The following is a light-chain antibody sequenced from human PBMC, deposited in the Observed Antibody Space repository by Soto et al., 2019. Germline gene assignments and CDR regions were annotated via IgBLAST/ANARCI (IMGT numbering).Light chain of an antibody. V-gene: IGLV2-14*01. J-gene: IGLJ2*01. CDR2: DVS. CDR3: SSYTSIHVV. CDR1: SSDVGGYNY. Sequence: QSALTQPASVSGSPGQSITISCTGTSSDVGGYNYVSWYQQHPGKAPKLMIYDVSNRPSGVSNRFSGYKSGNTASLTISGLQAEDEADYYCSSYTSIHVVFGGGTKLTVL.